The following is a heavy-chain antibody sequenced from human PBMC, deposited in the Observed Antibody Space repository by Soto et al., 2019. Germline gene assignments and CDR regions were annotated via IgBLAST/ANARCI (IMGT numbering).Heavy chain of an antibody. D-gene: IGHD2-21*02. CDR2: VTANGGST. Sequence: EVQLLESGGGFVQPGGSLRLSCAATGFTFSVYAMTWVRQAPGKGLEWVSAVTANGGSTYSADSVKGRVTISRDKSKNTLSLQMNSLRDEDTAFYYLASLGVGDWANYYYYYGMDVWGQGTTVTVAS. V-gene: IGHV3-23*01. CDR1: GFTFSVYA. J-gene: IGHJ6*02. CDR3: ASLGVGDWANYYYYYGMDV.